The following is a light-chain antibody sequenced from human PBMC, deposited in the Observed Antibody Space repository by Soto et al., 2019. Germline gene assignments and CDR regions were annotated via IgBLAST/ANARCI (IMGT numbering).Light chain of an antibody. J-gene: IGLJ3*02. Sequence: QSALTQPASVAGSPGQSITISCTGTSSDVGGYNYVSWYQQHPGKAPKLMIYEVSNRPSGVSNRFSGSQSGNTASLTLSGLQAEDEADYYCSSYTSSSPWVFGGGTKVTVL. CDR3: SSYTSSSPWV. CDR1: SSDVGGYNY. V-gene: IGLV2-14*01. CDR2: EVS.